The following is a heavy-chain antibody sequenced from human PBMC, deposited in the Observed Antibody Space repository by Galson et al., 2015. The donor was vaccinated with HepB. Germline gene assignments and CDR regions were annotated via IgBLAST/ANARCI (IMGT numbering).Heavy chain of an antibody. CDR2: IYPRASET. CDR1: GYRFSMYW. J-gene: IGHJ4*02. Sequence: QSGAEVKKPGESLKISCEGSGYRFSMYWIAWVRQMPGRGPEWMGSIYPRASETRYSPTFQGQVTISVDKSITTAYLQLSSLKASDTAVYYCARGGLYSFFYWGQGTQVTVSS. D-gene: IGHD5-18*01. V-gene: IGHV5-51*01. CDR3: ARGGLYSFFY.